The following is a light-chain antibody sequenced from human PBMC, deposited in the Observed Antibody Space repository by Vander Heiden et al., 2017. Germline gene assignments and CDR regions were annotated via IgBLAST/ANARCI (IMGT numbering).Light chain of an antibody. CDR1: QSISTY. Sequence: DIQMTQSPSSLSASVGDRVTITCRASQSISTYLNWYQQKPGKAPKLLIYDASSLQSGVPSRFSGSGSGTDFTLTISSLQPEDFATYYCQQSYSTPITFGQGTRLDIK. J-gene: IGKJ5*01. V-gene: IGKV1-39*01. CDR2: DAS. CDR3: QQSYSTPIT.